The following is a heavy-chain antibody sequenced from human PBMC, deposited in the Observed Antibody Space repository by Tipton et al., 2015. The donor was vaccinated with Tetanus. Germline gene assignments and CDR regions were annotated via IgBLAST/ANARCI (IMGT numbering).Heavy chain of an antibody. V-gene: IGHV5-51*01. J-gene: IGHJ2*01. CDR2: INPTDYQT. D-gene: IGHD3-9*01. Sequence: VQLVQSRAEVKKPGESLKISCKPSGYNFTIYWIGWVRQMPGKGLEWMGVINPTDYQTSYNPSFEGQVTISADRSINTAYLQWSSLQTSDTAMYFCARRRSAILSGSYHWYFDIWGRGTLVTVSS. CDR3: ARRRSAILSGSYHWYFDI. CDR1: GYNFTIYW.